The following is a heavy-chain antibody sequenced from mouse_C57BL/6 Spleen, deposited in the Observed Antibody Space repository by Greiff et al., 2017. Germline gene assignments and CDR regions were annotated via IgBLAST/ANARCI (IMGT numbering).Heavy chain of an antibody. V-gene: IGHV14-4*01. CDR1: GFNIKDDY. D-gene: IGHD1-1*01. Sequence: EVQLQQSGAELVRPGASVKLSCTASGFNIKDDYMHWVKQRPEQGLEWIGWIDPENGDTEYASKCQGKATITADTSSNTAYLQLSSLTSEDTAVYYCTHYYYGSSAYWGQGTLVTVSA. CDR3: THYYYGSSAY. J-gene: IGHJ3*01. CDR2: IDPENGDT.